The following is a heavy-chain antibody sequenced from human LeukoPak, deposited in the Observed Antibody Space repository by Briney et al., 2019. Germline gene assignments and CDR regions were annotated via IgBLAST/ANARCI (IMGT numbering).Heavy chain of an antibody. Sequence: GGSLRLSCAASGFTFSDYYISWIRQAPGKGLEWVSYISSSGSTIYYAASVKGRFTISRDNATNSLYLQMNSLRAEDTAVYYCARGGYDFWSGYYRPDAFDIWGQGTMVTVSS. D-gene: IGHD3-3*01. J-gene: IGHJ3*02. V-gene: IGHV3-11*04. CDR2: ISSSGSTI. CDR1: GFTFSDYY. CDR3: ARGGYDFWSGYYRPDAFDI.